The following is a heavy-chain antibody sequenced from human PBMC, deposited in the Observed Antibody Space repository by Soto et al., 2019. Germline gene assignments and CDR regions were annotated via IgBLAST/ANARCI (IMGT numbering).Heavy chain of an antibody. CDR2: INHSGST. J-gene: IGHJ6*02. D-gene: IGHD6-19*01. CDR1: GGSFSGYY. Sequence: PETLPLTCAVYGGSFSGYYWRWIRQPPGKGLEWIGEINHSGSTNYNPSLKSRVTISVDTSKNQFSLKLSSVTAADTAVYYCASHKGSGWHYYYYGMDVWGQGTTGT. V-gene: IGHV4-34*01. CDR3: ASHKGSGWHYYYYGMDV.